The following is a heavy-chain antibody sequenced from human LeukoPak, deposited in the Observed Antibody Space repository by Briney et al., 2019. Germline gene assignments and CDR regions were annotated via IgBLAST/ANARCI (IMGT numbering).Heavy chain of an antibody. CDR1: GGSISSGRYY. V-gene: IGHV4-39*01. CDR3: ARGPTRQYFDY. Sequence: SETLSLTCTVSGGSISSGRYYWDWIRQPPGKGLEWIGNIYYNGDTHYNPSLKSRVTISVDTSKNQFSLKLSSVTAADTAVYFCARGPTRQYFDYWGQGTLVTVSS. D-gene: IGHD6-6*01. J-gene: IGHJ4*02. CDR2: IYYNGDT.